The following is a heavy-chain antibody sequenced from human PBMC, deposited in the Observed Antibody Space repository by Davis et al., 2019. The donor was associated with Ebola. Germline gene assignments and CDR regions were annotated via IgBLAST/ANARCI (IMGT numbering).Heavy chain of an antibody. CDR1: GGSFSGYY. Sequence: PSETLSLTCAVYGGSFSGYYWSWIRQPPGKGLEWIGEINHSGSTNYNPSLKSRVTISVDTSKNQFSLKLSSVTAADTAVYYCARETYYYDSSGYSAFDIWGQGTMVTVSS. V-gene: IGHV4-34*01. J-gene: IGHJ3*02. CDR3: ARETYYYDSSGYSAFDI. D-gene: IGHD3-22*01. CDR2: INHSGST.